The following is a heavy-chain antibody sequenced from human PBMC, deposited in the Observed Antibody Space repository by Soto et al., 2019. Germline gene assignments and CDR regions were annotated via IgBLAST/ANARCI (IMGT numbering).Heavy chain of an antibody. Sequence: QVQVVESGGGVVQPGGSLRLSCEASEFTFSSYPMHWVRQAPGKGLEWVTLISYDGSNQYYADSVKGRFTISRDNSKDTLYLQMHSLTSDDMAVYFCARGPITQTSFIDHWGQGTLVTVSS. J-gene: IGHJ4*02. D-gene: IGHD1-20*01. CDR3: ARGPITQTSFIDH. CDR2: ISYDGSNQ. CDR1: EFTFSSYP. V-gene: IGHV3-30-3*01.